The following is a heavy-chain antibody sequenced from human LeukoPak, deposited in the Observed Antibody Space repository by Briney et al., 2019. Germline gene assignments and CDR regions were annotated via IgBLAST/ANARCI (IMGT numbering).Heavy chain of an antibody. CDR2: IKQDESEK. CDR1: GFTFSSYW. J-gene: IGHJ4*02. CDR3: ARDSHYDRSGYYSY. Sequence: GGSLRLSCVASGFTFSSYWMSWVRQAPGKGLEWVANIKQDESEKYYVDSVKGRFTIPRDNAKNSLYLQMNSLRAEDTAVYYCARDSHYDRSGYYSYWGQGTLVTVSS. V-gene: IGHV3-7*01. D-gene: IGHD3-22*01.